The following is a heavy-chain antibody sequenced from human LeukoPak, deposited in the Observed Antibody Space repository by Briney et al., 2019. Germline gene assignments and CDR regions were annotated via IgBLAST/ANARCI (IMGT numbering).Heavy chain of an antibody. CDR2: IIPILGIA. V-gene: IGHV1-69*04. D-gene: IGHD3-16*01. CDR1: GGTFSSYA. Sequence: SVKVSCKASGGTFSSYAISWVRQAPGQGLEWMGRIIPILGIANYAQKFQGRVTITADKSTSTAYMELSSLRSEDTAVYYCAGCLEVLRWGAFGMDVWGQGTTVTVSS. J-gene: IGHJ6*02. CDR3: AGCLEVLRWGAFGMDV.